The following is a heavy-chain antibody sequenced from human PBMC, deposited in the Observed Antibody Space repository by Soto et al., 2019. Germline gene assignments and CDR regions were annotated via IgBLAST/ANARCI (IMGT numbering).Heavy chain of an antibody. CDR3: AGYFINRYYYYYGMDV. J-gene: IGHJ6*02. V-gene: IGHV1-69*13. D-gene: IGHD3-9*01. Sequence: VKVSCKASGGTFSSYAISWVRQAPGQGLEWMGGIIPIFGTANYAQKFQGRVTITADESTSTAYMELSSLRSEDTAVYYCAGYFINRYYYYYGMDVWGQGTTVTVSS. CDR1: GGTFSSYA. CDR2: IIPIFGTA.